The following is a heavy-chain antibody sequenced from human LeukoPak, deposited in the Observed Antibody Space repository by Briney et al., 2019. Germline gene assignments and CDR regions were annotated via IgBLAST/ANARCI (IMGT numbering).Heavy chain of an antibody. V-gene: IGHV3-30*03. CDR2: ILYYGGNK. J-gene: IGHJ4*02. CDR1: GCAFSSCG. Sequence: RGALLLSFAASGCAFSSCGMRWVRRAPREGVVGGAVILYYGGNKYYTDSVKGRFTISRDNSKNTLYLQLNSVRAGDTAVYYCASPPHSYGYYYWGQGTLVTVSS. CDR3: ASPPHSYGYYY. D-gene: IGHD5-18*01.